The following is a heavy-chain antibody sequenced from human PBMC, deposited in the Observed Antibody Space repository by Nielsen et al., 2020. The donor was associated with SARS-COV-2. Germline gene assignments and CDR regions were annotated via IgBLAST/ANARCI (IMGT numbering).Heavy chain of an antibody. Sequence: GESLKISCQGSGYLFTTYWISWVRQVPGKGLEWMGGIDPGDSYTKYRPSFEGHVTISMDKSLNTAYLQWSSLRASDTGIYYCARHRGYQLLFGRFDPWGQGTLVTVSS. D-gene: IGHD2-2*01. CDR2: IDPGDSYT. V-gene: IGHV5-10-1*01. CDR1: GYLFTTYW. J-gene: IGHJ5*02. CDR3: ARHRGYQLLFGRFDP.